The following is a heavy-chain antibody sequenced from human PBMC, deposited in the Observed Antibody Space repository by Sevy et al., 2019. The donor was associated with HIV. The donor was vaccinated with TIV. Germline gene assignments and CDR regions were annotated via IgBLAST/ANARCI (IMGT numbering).Heavy chain of an antibody. CDR1: GFTFSKYS. D-gene: IGHD2-8*01. J-gene: IGHJ4*02. CDR3: AREGCTKPHDY. V-gene: IGHV3-23*01. Sequence: GGSLRLSCAASGFTFSKYSMSWVRQPPGKGLEWVSTLSCGCGEINYADSVKGRFTISRDNSKCSVYLQMNNLRPEDTAVYYCAREGCTKPHDYWGQGTLVTVSS. CDR2: LSCGCGEI.